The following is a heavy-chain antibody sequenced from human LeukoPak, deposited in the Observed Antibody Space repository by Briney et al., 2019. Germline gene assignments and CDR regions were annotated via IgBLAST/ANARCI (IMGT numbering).Heavy chain of an antibody. D-gene: IGHD3-3*01. V-gene: IGHV4-39*07. J-gene: IGHJ5*02. CDR3: ARDGERRITIFGVVIISGWFDP. CDR1: GGSISSSSYY. Sequence: KPSETLSLTCTVSGGSISSSSYYWGWIRQPPGKGLEWIGSIYYSGSTYYNPSLKSRVTISVDTSKNQFSLKLSSVTAADTAVYYCARDGERRITIFGVVIISGWFDPWGQGTLVTVSS. CDR2: IYYSGST.